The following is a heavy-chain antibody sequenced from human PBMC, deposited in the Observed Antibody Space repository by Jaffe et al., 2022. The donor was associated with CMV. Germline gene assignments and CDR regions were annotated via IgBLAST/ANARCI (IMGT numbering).Heavy chain of an antibody. D-gene: IGHD3-10*01. J-gene: IGHJ6*02. Sequence: QVQLVQSGAEVKKPGASVKVSCKASGYTFTGYYMHWVRQAPGQGLEWMGWINPNSGGTNYAQKFQGRVTMTRDTSISTAYMELSRLRSDDTAVYYCARGTVWFGELRDYYGMDVWGQGTTVTVSS. CDR2: INPNSGGT. CDR1: GYTFTGYY. V-gene: IGHV1-2*02. CDR3: ARGTVWFGELRDYYGMDV.